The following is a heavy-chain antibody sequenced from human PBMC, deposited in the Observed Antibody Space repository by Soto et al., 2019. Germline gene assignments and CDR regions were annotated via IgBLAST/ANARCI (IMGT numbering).Heavy chain of an antibody. Sequence: NPSETLSLTCTVSGYSISSGSYWGWIRQPPGKGPGWIASIYHGGTTFYNPSLKSRVTVSVDKSNNQFSLKLRAVTAADTAVYYFAEAHVMVVGGSTFDYWGHGTLVTVSS. D-gene: IGHD2-2*01. CDR1: GYSISSGSY. CDR3: AEAHVMVVGGSTFDY. V-gene: IGHV4-38-2*02. J-gene: IGHJ4*01. CDR2: IYHGGTT.